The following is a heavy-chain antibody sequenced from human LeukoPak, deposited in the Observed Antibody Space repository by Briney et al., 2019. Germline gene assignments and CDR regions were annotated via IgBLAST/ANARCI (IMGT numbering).Heavy chain of an antibody. D-gene: IGHD3-22*01. J-gene: IGHJ4*02. CDR1: GFTFSSYT. V-gene: IGHV3-23*01. Sequence: PGGSLRLSCAASGFTFSSYTISWVRQAPGKGLEWVSAISGSGSNTYYADSVKGRFTISRDNSKNTLFLHMNSLRAEDTAVYYCVREDRITMIAVVYFDYWGQGSLVTVSS. CDR3: VREDRITMIAVVYFDY. CDR2: ISGSGSNT.